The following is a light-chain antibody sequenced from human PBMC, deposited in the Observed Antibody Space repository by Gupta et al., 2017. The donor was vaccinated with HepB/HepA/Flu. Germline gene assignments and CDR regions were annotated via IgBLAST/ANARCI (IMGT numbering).Light chain of an antibody. J-gene: IGLJ2*01. CDR1: KLGDKY. CDR3: QAWDSSTANVV. V-gene: IGLV3-1*01. CDR2: QDS. Sequence: SSELTQPPSVTVYPGQTASITCSGDKLGDKYACWYQQKPGQSPVLVIYQDSKRPSGIPERFSGSNSGNTATLTISGTQAMDEADYYCQAWDSSTANVVFGGGTKLTVL.